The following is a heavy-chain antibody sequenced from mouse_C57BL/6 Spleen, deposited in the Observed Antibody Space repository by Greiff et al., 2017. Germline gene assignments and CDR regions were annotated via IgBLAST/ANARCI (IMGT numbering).Heavy chain of an antibody. CDR3: TKGYYCSSYPDYFDY. V-gene: IGHV1-15*01. D-gene: IGHD1-1*01. Sequence: QVQLQQSGAELVRPGASVTLSCKASGYTFTDYDMHWVKQTPVHGLEWIGAIDPETGGTAYNQKFKGKAILTADKYSRTAYMELRSLTSEDSAVYYCTKGYYCSSYPDYFDYWGQGTTLTVSS. J-gene: IGHJ2*01. CDR2: IDPETGGT. CDR1: GYTFTDYD.